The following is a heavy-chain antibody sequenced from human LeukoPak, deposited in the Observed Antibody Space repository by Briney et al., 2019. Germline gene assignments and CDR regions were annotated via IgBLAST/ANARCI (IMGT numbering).Heavy chain of an antibody. CDR2: IYHSGST. CDR1: GGSISSGGYS. Sequence: SETLSLTCAVSGGSISSGGYSWSWIRQPPGKGLGWIGYIYHSGSTYYNPSLKSRVTISVDGSKNQFSLKLSSVTAADTAVYYCARSHCSSTSCYPRWFDPWGQGTLVTVSS. J-gene: IGHJ5*02. D-gene: IGHD2-2*01. V-gene: IGHV4-30-2*01. CDR3: ARSHCSSTSCYPRWFDP.